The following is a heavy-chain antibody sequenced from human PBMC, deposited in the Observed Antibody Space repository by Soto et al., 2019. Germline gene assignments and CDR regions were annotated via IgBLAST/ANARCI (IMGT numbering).Heavy chain of an antibody. D-gene: IGHD2-21*02. V-gene: IGHV4-39*01. CDR1: GGSTSDKSYF. J-gene: IGHJ4*02. CDR2: MYYSGSS. Sequence: SETLSLTCSVSGGSTSDKSYFWGWVRQSPGKGLEWIGSMYYSGSSYYNPSLKSRVAISVDTSRNQFSLKLRSVTAADTAVYLCARQRLLRLKPDFDIWGQGTLVTVSS. CDR3: ARQRLLRLKPDFDI.